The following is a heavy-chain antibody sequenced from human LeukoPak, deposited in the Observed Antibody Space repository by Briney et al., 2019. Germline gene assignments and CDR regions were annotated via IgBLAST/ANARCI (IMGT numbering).Heavy chain of an antibody. D-gene: IGHD3-3*01. Sequence: GGSLRLSCAASGFIFTSYAIHWVRQAPGKGLEWVSYISSSSSTIYYADSVKGRFTISRDNAKNSLYLQMNSLRAEDTAVYYCARGSTLRYWGQGTLVTVSS. CDR1: GFIFTSYA. V-gene: IGHV3-48*01. CDR3: ARGSTLRY. CDR2: ISSSSSTI. J-gene: IGHJ4*02.